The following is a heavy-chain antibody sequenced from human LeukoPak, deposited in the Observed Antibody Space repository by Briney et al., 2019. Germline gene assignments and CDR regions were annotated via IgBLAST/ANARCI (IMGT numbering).Heavy chain of an antibody. V-gene: IGHV3-66*01. Sequence: GGSLRLSCAASGFTVSSNYMSWVRQVPGKGLEWVSVIYSGGSTYYADSVKGRFTISRDNSKNTLYLQMNSLRAEDTAVYYCARDQRVTTVTISAYYYGMDVWGQGTTVTVSS. D-gene: IGHD4-17*01. CDR1: GFTVSSNY. CDR2: IYSGGST. J-gene: IGHJ6*02. CDR3: ARDQRVTTVTISAYYYGMDV.